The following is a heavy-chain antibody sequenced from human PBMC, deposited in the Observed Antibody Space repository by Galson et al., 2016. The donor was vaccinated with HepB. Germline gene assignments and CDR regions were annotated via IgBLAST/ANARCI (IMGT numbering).Heavy chain of an antibody. CDR3: AGLSRTTIGVREDAVDT. J-gene: IGHJ3*02. V-gene: IGHV5-51*01. Sequence: QSGAEVKKPRESLKITCQGSGYRFTRYWIAWVRQMPGKGLEWMGIIYPGDSDTRYSPSLQGPVTISADKSNNTAYLEWTSLRASDTAMYYCAGLSRTTIGVREDAVDTWGRGTMVTVSS. D-gene: IGHD4-11*01. CDR2: IYPGDSDT. CDR1: GYRFTRYW.